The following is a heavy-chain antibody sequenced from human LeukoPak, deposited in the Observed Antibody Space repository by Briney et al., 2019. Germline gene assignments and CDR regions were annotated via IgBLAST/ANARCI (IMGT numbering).Heavy chain of an antibody. Sequence: SETLSLTCTVSGVSISSSSYYWGWLRQPPGKGLEWIGSIYYSGSTYYNPSLKSRVTISVDTSKNQFSLKLSSVTAADTAVYYCATNLYGSGNYFAYWGRGTLVTVSS. CDR3: ATNLYGSGNYFAY. CDR1: GVSISSSSYY. V-gene: IGHV4-39*07. CDR2: IYYSGST. J-gene: IGHJ4*02. D-gene: IGHD3-10*01.